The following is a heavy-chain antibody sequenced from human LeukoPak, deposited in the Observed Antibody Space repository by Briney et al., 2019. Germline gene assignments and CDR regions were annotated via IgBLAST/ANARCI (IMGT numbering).Heavy chain of an antibody. D-gene: IGHD2-2*01. Sequence: PGGSLRLSCAASGFTFSSYSMNWVRQAPGKGLEWVSSISSSSSYIYYADSVKGRFTISRDNAKNSLYLQMNSLRAEDTAVYYCARDDVPATPYGMDVWGQGTTVTVSS. V-gene: IGHV3-21*01. CDR3: ARDDVPATPYGMDV. J-gene: IGHJ6*02. CDR2: ISSSSSYI. CDR1: GFTFSSYS.